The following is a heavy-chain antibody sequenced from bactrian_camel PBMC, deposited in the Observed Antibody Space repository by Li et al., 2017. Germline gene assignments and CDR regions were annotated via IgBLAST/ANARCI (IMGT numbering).Heavy chain of an antibody. D-gene: IGHD2*01. J-gene: IGHJ4*01. CDR2: LDANGST. V-gene: IGHV3S9*01. CDR1: GYAYSSYC. CDR3: AAVRLGLLCDLRDSNPDY. Sequence: HVQLVESGGGSVQSGGSLRLSCAASGYAYSSYCMGWFRQAPGKERELVSRLDANGSTTYADSVKGRFTISRDNAVGTVYLQMNSLQSEDTAMYYCAAVRLGLLCDLRDSNPDYWGQGTQVTVS.